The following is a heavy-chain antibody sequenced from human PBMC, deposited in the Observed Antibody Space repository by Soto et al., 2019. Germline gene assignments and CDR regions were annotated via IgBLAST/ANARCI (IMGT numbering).Heavy chain of an antibody. CDR1: VFTFSDSA. V-gene: IGHV3-73*01. CDR3: TSPNPYSSGWYWYFDL. J-gene: IGHJ2*01. CDR2: IRSKAYSHAT. D-gene: IGHD6-19*01. Sequence: GGSLRLSCAVTVFTFSDSAIHWVRQASGKGLEWVGRIRSKAYSHATAYAASVKGRFTISRDDSKNTAHLQMNSLKTEDTAVYYCTSPNPYSSGWYWYFDLWGRGTLVTVSS.